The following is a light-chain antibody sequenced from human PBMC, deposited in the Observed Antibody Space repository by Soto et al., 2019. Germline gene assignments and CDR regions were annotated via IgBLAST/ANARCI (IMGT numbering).Light chain of an antibody. V-gene: IGLV2-23*02. CDR1: SGDVGKYNL. J-gene: IGLJ2*01. Sequence: QSALTQPASVSGSPGQSITISCTGTSGDVGKYNLVSWYQQHPGKAPKLMIYEVIKRPSGVSNRFSGSKSGNTASLTISGLQAEDEADYYCSSYAGSNNVVFGGGTKLTVL. CDR2: EVI. CDR3: SSYAGSNNVV.